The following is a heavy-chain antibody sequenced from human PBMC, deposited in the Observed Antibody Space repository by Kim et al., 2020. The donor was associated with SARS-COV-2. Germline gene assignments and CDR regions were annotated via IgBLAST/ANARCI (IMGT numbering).Heavy chain of an antibody. D-gene: IGHD2-21*01. CDR2: INSDGSST. CDR3: ARDGRWDRLMAILTSYYYCYGMDV. CDR1: GFTFSSYW. J-gene: IGHJ6*02. V-gene: IGHV3-74*01. Sequence: GGSLRLSCAASGFTFSSYWMHWVRQAPGKGLVWVSRINSDGSSTRYADAVKGRVTISRDNAKNKLYLQMNSLRAEDTAVDYCARDGRWDRLMAILTSYYYCYGMDVWRQGTTVTVSS.